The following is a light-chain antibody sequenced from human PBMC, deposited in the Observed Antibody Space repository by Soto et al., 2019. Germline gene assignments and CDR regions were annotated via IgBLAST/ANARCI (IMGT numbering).Light chain of an antibody. CDR1: QDISNS. CDR3: QNYNSAPLT. V-gene: IGKV1-27*01. Sequence: DIQMTQSPSSLSASVGDRVTITCRASQDISNSLAWYQQKPGKVPKVLIYATSILHSGVPARFSGSASGTDFTLTISSLQPEDVATYYCQNYNSAPLTFGGGTKVEI. J-gene: IGKJ4*01. CDR2: ATS.